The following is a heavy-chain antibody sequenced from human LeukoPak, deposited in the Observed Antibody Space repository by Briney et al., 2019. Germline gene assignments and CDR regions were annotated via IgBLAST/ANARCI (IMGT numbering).Heavy chain of an antibody. CDR1: GFTFSSYA. CDR2: ISGSGGSK. CDR3: AKERGIVVVRAAEFDY. J-gene: IGHJ4*02. Sequence: GGSLILSCAASGFTFSSYAMSWVRQAPGKGLELVSAISGSGGSKYYADSVKGRFTISRDNSKNTLYLQMNSLRAEDKAVYYCAKERGIVVVRAAEFDYWGQGTLVTVSS. V-gene: IGHV3-23*01. D-gene: IGHD2-2*01.